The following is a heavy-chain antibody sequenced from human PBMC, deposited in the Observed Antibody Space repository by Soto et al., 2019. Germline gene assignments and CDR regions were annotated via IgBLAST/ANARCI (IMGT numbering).Heavy chain of an antibody. D-gene: IGHD2-8*01. CDR2: MNPNSGNT. CDR3: ARVSRRTREWCMLHY. V-gene: IGHV1-8*01. J-gene: IGHJ4*02. CDR1: GYTFTSYD. Sequence: QVQLVQSGAEVKKPGASVKVSCKASGYTFTSYDINWVRQATGQGLEWMGWMNPNSGNTGYAQKFQGRVTMTRKTSISTAYMELSSLRYEDTVVYYCARVSRRTREWCMLHYWGQGTLVTVSS.